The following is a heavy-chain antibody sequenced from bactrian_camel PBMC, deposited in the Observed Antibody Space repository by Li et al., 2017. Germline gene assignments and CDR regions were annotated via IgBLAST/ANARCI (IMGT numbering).Heavy chain of an antibody. CDR1: GITFSRHD. J-gene: IGHJ4*01. D-gene: IGHD6*01. CDR3: AADAARRGPERCSSRYTPHFLY. V-gene: IGHV3S1*01. CDR2: IAGDGRT. Sequence: HVQLVESGGGLVQPGESLRLSCVASGITFSRHDMSWVRRLPGQEREGVAAIAGDGRTDYADSVKGRFTISRDGAKNTLYLQIDSVKPEDTAMYYCAADAARRGPERCSSRYTPHFLYWGQGTQVTVS.